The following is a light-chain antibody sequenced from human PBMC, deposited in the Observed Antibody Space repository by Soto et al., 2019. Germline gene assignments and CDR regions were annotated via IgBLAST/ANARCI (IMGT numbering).Light chain of an antibody. J-gene: IGKJ1*01. CDR3: QHYGSSPTWT. CDR2: GAS. V-gene: IGKV3-20*01. CDR1: QSVSGSY. Sequence: EIVLTQSPGTLSLSPGERATLSCRASQSVSGSYLAWYQQKPGQAPRLLTYGASSRATGIPDRFSGSGSGTDFALTISRLEPEDFAVYYCQHYGSSPTWTFGQGTKVEIK.